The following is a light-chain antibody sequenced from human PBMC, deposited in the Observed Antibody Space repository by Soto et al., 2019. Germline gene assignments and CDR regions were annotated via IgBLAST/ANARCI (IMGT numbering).Light chain of an antibody. V-gene: IGKV1-13*02. J-gene: IGKJ5*01. Sequence: AIQLTQSPSSLSASVGDRVTITCRASQGISSALAWYQQKPGKAPKLLIYDASSLESGVPSRFSGSGSGTDFTLTISSLQPEDFATYYCQQFNSYPRTFGQGKRLEIK. CDR1: QGISSA. CDR2: DAS. CDR3: QQFNSYPRT.